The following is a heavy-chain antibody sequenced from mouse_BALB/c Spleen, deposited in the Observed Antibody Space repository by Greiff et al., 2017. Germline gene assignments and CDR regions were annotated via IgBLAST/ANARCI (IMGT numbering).Heavy chain of an antibody. Sequence: ESGAELVRPGALVKLSCKASGFNIKDYYMHWVKQRPEQGLEWIGWIDPENGNTIYDPKFQGKASITADTSSNTAYLQLSSLTSEDTAVYYCAGTGGFAYWGQGTLVTVSA. J-gene: IGHJ3*01. CDR2: IDPENGNT. CDR1: GFNIKDYY. V-gene: IGHV14-1*02. D-gene: IGHD4-1*01. CDR3: AGTGGFAY.